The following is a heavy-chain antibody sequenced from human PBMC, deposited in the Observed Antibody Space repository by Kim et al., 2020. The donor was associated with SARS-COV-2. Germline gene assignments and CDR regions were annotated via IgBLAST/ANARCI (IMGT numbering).Heavy chain of an antibody. Sequence: ASVKVSCKASGYTFTSYGISWVRQAPGQGLEWMGWISAYNVNTNYAQKLQGRVTMTTDTSTSTAYMELRSLRSDDTAVYYCARGGYDFWSGYPGTYAFDIWGQGTMVTVSS. J-gene: IGHJ3*02. CDR2: ISAYNVNT. V-gene: IGHV1-18*04. CDR3: ARGGYDFWSGYPGTYAFDI. CDR1: GYTFTSYG. D-gene: IGHD3-3*01.